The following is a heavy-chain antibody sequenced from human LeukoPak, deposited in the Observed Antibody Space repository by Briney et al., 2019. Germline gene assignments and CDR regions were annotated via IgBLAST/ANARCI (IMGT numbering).Heavy chain of an antibody. CDR1: GYSISSGYY. D-gene: IGHD2-2*01. J-gene: IGHJ6*03. CDR2: IYHSGST. CDR3: ARFAIVVVPADRSYYMDV. Sequence: PSETLSLTCAVSGYSISSGYYWGWIRQPPGKGLEWIGRIYHSGSTYYNPSLKSRVTISVDTSKNQFSLKLSSLTAADTAVYYCARFAIVVVPADRSYYMDVWGKGTTVTVSS. V-gene: IGHV4-38-2*01.